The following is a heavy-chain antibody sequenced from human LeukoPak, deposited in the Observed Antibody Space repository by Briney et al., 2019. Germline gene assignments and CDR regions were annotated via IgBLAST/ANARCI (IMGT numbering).Heavy chain of an antibody. V-gene: IGHV3-15*01. D-gene: IGHD3-10*01. CDR1: GFTFSNAW. CDR3: TSNFGYYYGMDV. Sequence: GGSLRLSCGASGFTFSNAWMSWVRQAPGKGLEWVGRIKSKTDGGTTDYAAPVKGRFTISRDDSKNTLYLQMNSLKTEDTAVYYCTSNFGYYYGMDVWGQGTTVTVSS. J-gene: IGHJ6*02. CDR2: IKSKTDGGTT.